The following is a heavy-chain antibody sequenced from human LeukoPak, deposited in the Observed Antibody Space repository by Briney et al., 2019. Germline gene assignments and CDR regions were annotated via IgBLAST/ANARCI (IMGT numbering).Heavy chain of an antibody. D-gene: IGHD3-22*01. CDR1: GFTFSSYW. CDR3: GSLTVVARDH. CDR2: LSPDGSST. J-gene: IGHJ4*02. Sequence: GGSLRLSCAASGFTFSSYWMQWVRQAPGKGLVWVSRLSPDGSSTTSADSVKGRFTISRDNAKNTLYLEMSSLRAEDTAVYYCGSLTVVARDHWGQGTLVTVSS. V-gene: IGHV3-74*01.